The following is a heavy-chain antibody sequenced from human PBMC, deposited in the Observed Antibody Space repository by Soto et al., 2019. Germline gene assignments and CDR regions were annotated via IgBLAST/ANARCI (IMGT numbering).Heavy chain of an antibody. CDR1: VFTFSSYA. J-gene: IGHJ4*02. D-gene: IGHD3-22*01. Sequence: SLRLSFAASVFTFSSYAVSWVRQAPGTGLEWVSAISGSGGSTYYADSVKGRFTISRDNSKNTLYLQMNSLRAEDTAVYYCAKGAYDSSGYSRFPNYWGQGTLVTVSS. V-gene: IGHV3-23*01. CDR2: ISGSGGST. CDR3: AKGAYDSSGYSRFPNY.